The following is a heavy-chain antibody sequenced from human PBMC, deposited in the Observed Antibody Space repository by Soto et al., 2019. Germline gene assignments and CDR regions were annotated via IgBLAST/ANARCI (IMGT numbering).Heavy chain of an antibody. Sequence: QLQLQESGPGLVKPSETLSLTCTVSGGSISSSSYYWGWIRQPPGKRLEWIGSIYYSGSTYYNPSLKSRVTISVDTSKNQFSLKLSSVTAADTAVYYCATIVGASQLNPWGQGTLVTVSS. D-gene: IGHD1-26*01. J-gene: IGHJ5*02. CDR1: GGSISSSSYY. V-gene: IGHV4-39*01. CDR3: ATIVGASQLNP. CDR2: IYYSGST.